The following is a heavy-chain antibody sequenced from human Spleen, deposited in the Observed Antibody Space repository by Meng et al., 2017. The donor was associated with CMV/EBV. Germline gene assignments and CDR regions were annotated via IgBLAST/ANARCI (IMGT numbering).Heavy chain of an antibody. CDR1: GFTFSSYA. CDR2: ISDSGGST. CDR3: AKVWVGYCHRITCYSPYYYYGMDV. J-gene: IGHJ6*02. Sequence: GGSLRLSCAASGFTFSSYAMSWVRQAPGKGLEWVSGISDSGGSTYYADSVKGRFTSSRDNSKNTLYLQMNSLRAEDTAVYYCAKVWVGYCHRITCYSPYYYYGMDVWGQGTTVTVSS. V-gene: IGHV3-23*01. D-gene: IGHD2-2*02.